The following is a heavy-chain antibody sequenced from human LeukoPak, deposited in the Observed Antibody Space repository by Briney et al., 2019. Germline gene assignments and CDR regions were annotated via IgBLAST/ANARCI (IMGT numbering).Heavy chain of an antibody. CDR2: INPNSGGT. J-gene: IGHJ4*02. CDR1: GYTFTGYY. CDR3: ARIPDLAAAGNPLSDY. V-gene: IGHV1-2*02. Sequence: PGASVKVSCKASGYTFTGYYMHWVRQAPGQGLEWMGWINPNSGGTNYAQKFQGRVTMTRDTSISTAYMELSRLRSDDTAVYYCARIPDLAAAGNPLSDYWGQGTLVTVSS. D-gene: IGHD6-13*01.